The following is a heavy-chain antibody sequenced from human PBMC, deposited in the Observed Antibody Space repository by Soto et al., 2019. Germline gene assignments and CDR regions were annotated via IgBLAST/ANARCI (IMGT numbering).Heavy chain of an antibody. CDR3: ARGGVATLTRFDP. V-gene: IGHV1-3*05. D-gene: IGHD2-8*01. J-gene: IGHJ5*02. CDR1: GYSFSNYA. Sequence: QVQLVQSGAEEKQPGASVKVSCKASGYSFSNYAMHWVRQAPGQSLEWMGLINADNGNTRYAQEFQGRVTLTRDTSASKAYMELSSLRSEDTAVYYCARGGVATLTRFDPWGQGTLVTVSS. CDR2: INADNGNT.